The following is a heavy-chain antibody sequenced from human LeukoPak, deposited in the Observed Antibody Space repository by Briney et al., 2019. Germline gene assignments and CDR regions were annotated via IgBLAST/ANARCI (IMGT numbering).Heavy chain of an antibody. Sequence: GGSLRLSCTASGFTFGDCAMSWVRQAPGKGLEWVGFIRSKAYGGTTEYAASVKGRFTISRDDSKSIAYLQMNSLKTEDTAVYYCTRDTYDSSGYYLSYYYYYGMDVWGQGTTVTVSS. CDR3: TRDTYDSSGYYLSYYYYYGMDV. V-gene: IGHV3-49*04. CDR2: IRSKAYGGTT. D-gene: IGHD3-22*01. J-gene: IGHJ6*02. CDR1: GFTFGDCA.